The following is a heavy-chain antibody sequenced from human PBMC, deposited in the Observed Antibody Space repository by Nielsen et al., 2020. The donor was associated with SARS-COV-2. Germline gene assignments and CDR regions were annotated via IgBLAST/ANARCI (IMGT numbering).Heavy chain of an antibody. Sequence: ASVKVSCKASGYTFTSYAMHWVRQAPGQRLEWMGWINAGNGNTKYSQKFQGRVTITADESTSTAYMELSSLRSEDTAVYYCARGGGNHYYYYMDVWGKGTTVTVSS. CDR1: GYTFTSYA. V-gene: IGHV1-3*01. D-gene: IGHD2-15*01. CDR2: INAGNGNT. J-gene: IGHJ6*03. CDR3: ARGGGNHYYYYMDV.